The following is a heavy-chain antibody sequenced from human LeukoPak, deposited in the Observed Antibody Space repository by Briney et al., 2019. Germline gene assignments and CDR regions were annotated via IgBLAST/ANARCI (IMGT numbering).Heavy chain of an antibody. Sequence: SETLSLTCTVSGASISSYYWSWIRQPPGKGLECIGYISYSGSTNFNPSLKSRVTISEDTSKNQFSLKLTSVTAADTAVYYCAGDGYNSRRFFDYWGQGTLVTVSS. V-gene: IGHV4-59*12. CDR1: GASISSYY. D-gene: IGHD5-24*01. CDR3: AGDGYNSRRFFDY. CDR2: ISYSGST. J-gene: IGHJ4*02.